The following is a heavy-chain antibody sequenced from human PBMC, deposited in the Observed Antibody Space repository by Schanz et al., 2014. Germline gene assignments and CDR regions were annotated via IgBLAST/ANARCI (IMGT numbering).Heavy chain of an antibody. J-gene: IGHJ5*02. CDR3: ARAVGGNSALEWFDP. CDR2: ISYSGTA. Sequence: QPQLQESGPGLVKPSETLSLTCAVSGASISGGTYFWSWIRQRPGKGLEWIGYISYSGTAYYNPSLKSRVSISVDTSKNQFSLNLSSVTAADTAMYYCARAVGGNSALEWFDPWGQGTLVTVSS. V-gene: IGHV4-31*11. D-gene: IGHD2-21*01. CDR1: GASISGGTYF.